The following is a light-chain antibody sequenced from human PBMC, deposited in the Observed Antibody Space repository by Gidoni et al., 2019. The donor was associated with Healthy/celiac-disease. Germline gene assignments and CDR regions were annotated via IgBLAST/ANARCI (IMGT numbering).Light chain of an antibody. Sequence: EIVITQSTATLSVSPGERATLSGRASQSVSSNLAWYQQKPGQAPRLLIYGASTRATGIPARFSGSGSGTEFTLTISSLQSEDFAVYYCQQYNNWPITFGQGTKLEIK. CDR2: GAS. J-gene: IGKJ2*01. CDR3: QQYNNWPIT. V-gene: IGKV3-15*01. CDR1: QSVSSN.